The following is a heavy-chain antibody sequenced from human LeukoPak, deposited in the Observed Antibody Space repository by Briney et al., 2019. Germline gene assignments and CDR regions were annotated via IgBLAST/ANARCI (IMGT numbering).Heavy chain of an antibody. CDR3: ARVQGIAAAGTCFDY. V-gene: IGHV3-21*01. J-gene: IGHJ4*02. CDR1: GFTFSSYS. CDR2: ISSSSSYI. Sequence: GGSLRLSCAASGFTFSSYSMNWVRQAPGKGLEWVSSISSSSSYIYYADSVKGRFTISRDNAKNSLYLQMNSLRAEDTAVYYCARVQGIAAAGTCFDYWGQGTLVTVSS. D-gene: IGHD6-13*01.